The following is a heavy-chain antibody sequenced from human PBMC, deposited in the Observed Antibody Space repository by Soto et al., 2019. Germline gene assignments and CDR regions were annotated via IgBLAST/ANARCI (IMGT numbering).Heavy chain of an antibody. D-gene: IGHD2-2*02. V-gene: IGHV3-23*01. CDR2: ISGSGGST. Sequence: EVQVLESGGGLVQPGGSLRLSCAASGFTFSTYAMSWVRQAPGKGLEWVSAISGSGGSTYYADPVKGRFTISRDNSKNTLYLQMNSLRAEDTAVHYCARGLGYCSSTSCYIWFDYWGQGTLVTVSS. CDR1: GFTFSTYA. CDR3: ARGLGYCSSTSCYIWFDY. J-gene: IGHJ4*02.